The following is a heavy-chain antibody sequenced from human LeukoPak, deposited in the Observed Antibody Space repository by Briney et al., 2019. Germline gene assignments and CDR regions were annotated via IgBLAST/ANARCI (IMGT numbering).Heavy chain of an antibody. J-gene: IGHJ4*02. Sequence: GGSLRLSCAASGFNFNNFAMSWVRQAPGKGLEWPSAMTAPADTTYYAESVKGRFTISRDYSKSMVFLQMNSLRVEDTAIYYCAKGAEIDHWGQGTLVTVSS. CDR2: MTAPADTT. CDR1: GFNFNNFA. CDR3: AKGAEIDH. V-gene: IGHV3-23*01.